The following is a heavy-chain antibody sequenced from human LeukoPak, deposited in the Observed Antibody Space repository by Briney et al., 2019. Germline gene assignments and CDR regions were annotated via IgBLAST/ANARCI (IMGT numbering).Heavy chain of an antibody. CDR3: ARGLRYDYFDY. CDR1: GGTLTIYV. J-gene: IGHJ4*02. D-gene: IGHD4-17*01. CDR2: MIPLFVRA. V-gene: IGHV1-69*05. Sequence: SVNVSLTASGGTLTIYVICWVRQAPGQGLEWVGGMIPLFVRANYAHKFQGGVTITTDESTSTAYMELSSPRSEDTAVYYCARGLRYDYFDYWGQGTLVTVSS.